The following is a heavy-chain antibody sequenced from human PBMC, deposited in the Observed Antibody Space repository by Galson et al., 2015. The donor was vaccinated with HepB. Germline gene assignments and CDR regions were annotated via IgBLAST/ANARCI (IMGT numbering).Heavy chain of an antibody. CDR2: TTHSGIT. CDR1: GGSFSDYF. V-gene: IGHV4-34*01. J-gene: IGHJ4*02. CDR3: ARVKPLWFSSLKVPHCFDY. Sequence: TLSLTCAVYGGSFSDYFWTWIRQPPGKGLEWIGQTTHSGITNYNPSLESRVTISVDTSKNQFYLRLSSVTAADTGIYYCARVKPLWFSSLKVPHCFDYWGQGALVTVSS. D-gene: IGHD5-18*01.